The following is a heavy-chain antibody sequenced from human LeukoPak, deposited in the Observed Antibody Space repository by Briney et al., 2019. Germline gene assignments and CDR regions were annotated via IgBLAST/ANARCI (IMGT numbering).Heavy chain of an antibody. D-gene: IGHD3-9*01. Sequence: RASVKVSCKTSGGSFSNHIITWVRQAPGQGLEWMGGIVPLFATPHYAQKYQGRLTIITDEPTSTAYMELSSLTSEDTAVYYCASRNDILTGYYPNSWGQGTLVVVSS. CDR1: GGSFSNHI. CDR2: IVPLFATP. V-gene: IGHV1-69*05. CDR3: ASRNDILTGYYPNS. J-gene: IGHJ4*02.